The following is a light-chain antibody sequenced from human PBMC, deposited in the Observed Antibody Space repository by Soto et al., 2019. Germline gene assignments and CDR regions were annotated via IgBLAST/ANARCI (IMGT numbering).Light chain of an antibody. V-gene: IGLV1-40*01. CDR1: SSNIGAGYD. J-gene: IGLJ2*01. Sequence: QSVLTQPPSVSGAPGQRGTISFTGRSSNIGAGYDVHWYQQLPGTAPKLLIYGNSNRPSGVPDRFSGSKSGTSASLAITGLQAEDEADYYCPSYDSSLGVSVFGGGTKLTVL. CDR3: PSYDSSLGVSV. CDR2: GNS.